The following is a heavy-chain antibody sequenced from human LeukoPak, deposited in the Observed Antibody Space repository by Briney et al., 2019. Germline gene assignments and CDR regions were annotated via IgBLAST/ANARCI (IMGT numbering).Heavy chain of an antibody. CDR1: GFNFDNFA. CDR2: ISHDGRTK. V-gene: IGHV3-30*04. Sequence: PGKSLTLSCVVSGFNFDNFAMHWVRQPLGKGLEWVAVISHDGRTKYYADSMKGRITISRDNSKNTLFLQMNSLRAEDTAVYYCAKDAGNYWGQGTLVTVSS. J-gene: IGHJ4*02. D-gene: IGHD1-26*01. CDR3: AKDAGNY.